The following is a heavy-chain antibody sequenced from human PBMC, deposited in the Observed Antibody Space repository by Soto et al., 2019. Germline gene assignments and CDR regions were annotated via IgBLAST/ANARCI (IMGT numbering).Heavy chain of an antibody. CDR2: ISGSGGST. J-gene: IGHJ3*02. V-gene: IGHV3-23*01. CDR3: SKVPKFVIAVAAFSI. Sequence: VLTGGSLRLSCAASGFTFSSYAMSWVRQAPGKGLEWVSAISGSGGSTYYADSVKGRFTISRDNSNNTLYLQMNSLRAEDTAVYYCSKVPKFVIAVAAFSIWGQGTTVTVS. D-gene: IGHD6-19*01. CDR1: GFTFSSYA.